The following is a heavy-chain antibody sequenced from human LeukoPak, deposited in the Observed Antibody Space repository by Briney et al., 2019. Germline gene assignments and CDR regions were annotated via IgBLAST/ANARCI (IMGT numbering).Heavy chain of an antibody. Sequence: GGSLRLSCAASGFTFSSYAMHWVRQAPGKGLEWVAVISYDGNNKYYADSVKGRFTISRDNSKNTLYLQMNSLRAEDTAVYYCARDDRGCSSTSCYKLGYWGQGTLVTVSS. CDR2: ISYDGNNK. CDR1: GFTFSSYA. V-gene: IGHV3-30-3*01. J-gene: IGHJ4*02. D-gene: IGHD2-2*02. CDR3: ARDDRGCSSTSCYKLGY.